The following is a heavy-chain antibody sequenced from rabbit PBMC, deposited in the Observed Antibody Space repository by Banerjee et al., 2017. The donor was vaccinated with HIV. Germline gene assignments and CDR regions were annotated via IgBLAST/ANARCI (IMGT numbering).Heavy chain of an antibody. J-gene: IGHJ4*01. CDR2: IYAGSSGST. CDR1: GFDLSSYYY. V-gene: IGHV1S40*01. CDR3: ARRTYGYGEHANL. D-gene: IGHD6-1*01. Sequence: QSLEESGGDLVKPGGSLTLTCKASGFDLSSYYYMCWVRQAPGKGLEWIACIYAGSSGSTWYASWAKGRFTISKTSSTTVTLQMTSLTAADTATYFCARRTYGYGEHANLWGPGTLVTVS.